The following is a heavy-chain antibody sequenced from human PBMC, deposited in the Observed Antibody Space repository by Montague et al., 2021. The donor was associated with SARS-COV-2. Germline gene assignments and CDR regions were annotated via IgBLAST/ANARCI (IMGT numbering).Heavy chain of an antibody. J-gene: IGHJ4*02. CDR1: GFTFSAYW. D-gene: IGHD6-19*01. CDR2: ISQDGSEE. CDR3: AGVVSNGWTFDY. Sequence: SLRLSCAASGFTFSAYWMTWVRQAPGKGLEWVASISQDGSEENFVDSVKGRFTISRDNAKSSLYLQMNSLRAEDTAVFYCAGVVSNGWTFDYWGQGTLVTVSS. V-gene: IGHV3-7*03.